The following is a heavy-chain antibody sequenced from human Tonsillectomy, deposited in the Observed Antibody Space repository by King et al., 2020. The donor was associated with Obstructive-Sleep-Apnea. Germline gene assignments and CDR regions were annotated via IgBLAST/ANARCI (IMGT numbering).Heavy chain of an antibody. Sequence: VQLVESGAEVKKPGASVKVSCKASGYTFTGYYIHWARQAPGQGLEWMGWISPNSGATKYAQKFQDRVTMTRDTSISTAYMDLSRLSSDDTAIYYCARDMSAYDSTSPAYWGQGTLVTVSS. CDR2: ISPNSGAT. V-gene: IGHV1-2*02. CDR1: GYTFTGYY. J-gene: IGHJ4*02. CDR3: ARDMSAYDSTSPAY. D-gene: IGHD3-10*01.